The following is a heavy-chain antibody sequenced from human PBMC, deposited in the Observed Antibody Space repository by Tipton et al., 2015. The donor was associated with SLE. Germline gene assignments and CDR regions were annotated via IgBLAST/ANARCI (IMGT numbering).Heavy chain of an antibody. J-gene: IGHJ5*02. CDR1: GGSFSGYY. CDR3: ARHAVPGPRFDYRRSWGIVP. V-gene: IGHV4-34*01. D-gene: IGHD3-16*01. CDR2: INHSGST. Sequence: TLSLTCAVYGGSFSGYYWSWIRQPPGKGLEWIGEINHSGSTNYSPSLKSRVTISVDTSKNQFSLKLSSVTAADTAVYFCARHAVPGPRFDYRRSWGIVPWGQGTLVGVSS.